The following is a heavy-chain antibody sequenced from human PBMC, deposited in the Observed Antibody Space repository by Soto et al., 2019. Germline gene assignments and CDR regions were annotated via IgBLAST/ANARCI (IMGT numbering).Heavy chain of an antibody. CDR2: IIPILGIA. J-gene: IGHJ4*02. CDR1: GGTFSSYT. V-gene: IGHV1-69*02. D-gene: IGHD4-17*01. CDR3: ARASYGDSNFDY. Sequence: QVQLVQSGAEVKKPGSSVKVSCKASGGTFSSYTISWVRQAPGQGLEWMGRIIPILGIANYAQKFQGRVTITADKSTSTAYMELSSLRSEDTAVYYCARASYGDSNFDYWGQGTLVTVSS.